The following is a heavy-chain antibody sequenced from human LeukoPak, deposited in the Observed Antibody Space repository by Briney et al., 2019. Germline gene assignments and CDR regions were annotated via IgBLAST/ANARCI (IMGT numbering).Heavy chain of an antibody. D-gene: IGHD2-8*02. CDR3: ARGLFGGVDFYYYYMDV. CDR2: INHSGST. CDR1: GGSFSGYY. Sequence: SETLSLTCAVYGGSFSGYYWSWIRQPPGKGLEWIGEINHSGSTNYNPSLKSRVTISVDTSKNQFSLRLNSVTAADTAVYYCARGLFGGVDFYYYYMDVWGKGTTVTVSS. J-gene: IGHJ6*03. V-gene: IGHV4-34*01.